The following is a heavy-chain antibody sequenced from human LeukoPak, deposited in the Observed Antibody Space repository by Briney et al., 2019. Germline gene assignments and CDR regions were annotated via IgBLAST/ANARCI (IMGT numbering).Heavy chain of an antibody. CDR1: GGSISSYY. V-gene: IGHV4-59*01. J-gene: IGHJ2*01. D-gene: IGHD4-17*01. CDR2: IYYSGST. CDR3: ARVDGDYWYFDL. Sequence: SETLSLTCTVSGGSISSYYWSWIRQPPGKGLEWIGYIYYSGSTNYNPSLKSRVTISVDTSKNQFSLKLSSVTAADTAVYYCARVDGDYWYFDLWGRGTLVTVSS.